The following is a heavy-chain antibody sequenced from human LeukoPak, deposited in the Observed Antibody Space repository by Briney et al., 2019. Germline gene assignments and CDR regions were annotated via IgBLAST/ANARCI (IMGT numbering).Heavy chain of an antibody. D-gene: IGHD5-12*01. V-gene: IGHV3-9*01. Sequence: GGSLRLSCAASGFAFDDYAMHWVRQPPGKGLEWVSGITWRSGIVGYADSVKGRFTISRDNSKNTLYLQMNSLRAEDTAVYYCARGPSGYHNTGGQGTLVTVSS. CDR1: GFAFDDYA. J-gene: IGHJ4*02. CDR2: ITWRSGIV. CDR3: ARGPSGYHNT.